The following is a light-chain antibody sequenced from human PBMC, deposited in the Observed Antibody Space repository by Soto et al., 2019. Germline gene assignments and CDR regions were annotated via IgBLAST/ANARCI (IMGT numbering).Light chain of an antibody. CDR3: QQSYSKPLT. CDR1: QSISSY. CDR2: AAS. V-gene: IGKV1-39*01. Sequence: DIPMTQSPSSLSASVGDRVTITCRASQSISSYLNWYQQKPGKAPKLLIYAASSLQSGVPSRFSGSGSGTDFTLTISSLQPEDFATYYCQQSYSKPLTFGGGTKVEIK. J-gene: IGKJ4*01.